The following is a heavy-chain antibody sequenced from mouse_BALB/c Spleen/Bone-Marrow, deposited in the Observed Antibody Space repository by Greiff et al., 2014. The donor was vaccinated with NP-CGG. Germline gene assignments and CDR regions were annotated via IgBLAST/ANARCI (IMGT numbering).Heavy chain of an antibody. CDR3: ARVSYYAMDY. Sequence: VQLKEYGGGLVQPGGSLKLSCAASGFTFSSYGMSWVRQTPDKRLELVATINSNGGSTYYPDSVKGRFTISRDNAKNTLYLQMSSLKSEDTDMYYCARVSYYAMDYWGQGTSVTVSS. CDR2: INSNGGST. V-gene: IGHV5-6-3*01. J-gene: IGHJ4*01. CDR1: GFTFSSYG.